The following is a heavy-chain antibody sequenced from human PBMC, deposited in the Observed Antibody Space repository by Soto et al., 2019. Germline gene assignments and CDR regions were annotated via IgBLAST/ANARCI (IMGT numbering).Heavy chain of an antibody. CDR2: ISYDGSNK. V-gene: IGHV3-30-3*01. Sequence: PGGSLRLSCAASGFTFSSYAMHWVRQAPGKGLEWVAVISYDGSNKYYADSVKGRFTISRDNSKNTLYLQMNSLRAEDTAVYYCARDQYFDWLSLYYYGMDVWGQGTTVTVSS. D-gene: IGHD3-9*01. CDR3: ARDQYFDWLSLYYYGMDV. J-gene: IGHJ6*02. CDR1: GFTFSSYA.